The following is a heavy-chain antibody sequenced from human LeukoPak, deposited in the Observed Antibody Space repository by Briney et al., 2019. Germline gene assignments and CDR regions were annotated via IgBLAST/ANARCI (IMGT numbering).Heavy chain of an antibody. CDR3: ARERGYSYGRLDY. CDR1: GFTFSDYF. Sequence: GGSLRLSCAASGFTFSDYFMSWIRQAPGKGLDWVSYISGSGGAIYYADSVKGRFTISRDNAKNSLYLQMNSLRAEDTAVYYCARERGYSYGRLDYWGQGTLVTVSS. CDR2: ISGSGGAI. V-gene: IGHV3-11*04. D-gene: IGHD5-18*01. J-gene: IGHJ4*02.